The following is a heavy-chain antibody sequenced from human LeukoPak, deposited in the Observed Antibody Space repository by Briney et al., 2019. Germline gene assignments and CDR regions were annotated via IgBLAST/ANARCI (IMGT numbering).Heavy chain of an antibody. CDR3: VRLYTTLTRSIWGWFDP. V-gene: IGHV5-51*01. CDR2: IYPEDAHT. CDR1: GYRFITYW. J-gene: IGHJ5*02. D-gene: IGHD3-16*01. Sequence: GESRKTSCQASGYRFITYWSGGVRQKPGKGLEGMGIIYPEDAHTRYSPFFQAYCTISADKSISTPYLPWSSLKASDTAMYYCVRLYTTLTRSIWGWFDPWGQGTLVSVSS.